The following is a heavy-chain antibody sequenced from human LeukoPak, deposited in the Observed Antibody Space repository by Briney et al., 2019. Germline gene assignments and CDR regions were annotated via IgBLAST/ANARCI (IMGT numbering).Heavy chain of an antibody. J-gene: IGHJ3*02. D-gene: IGHD3-10*01. V-gene: IGHV4-59*01. CDR1: GGSISSYY. Sequence: SETLSLTCTISGGSISSYYWSWIRQPPGKGLEWIGYIYYSGSTNYNPSLKSRVTISVDTSKNQFSLKLSSVTAADTAVYYCAKGPRTKLLWFGELSPDDAFDIWGQGTMVTVSS. CDR2: IYYSGST. CDR3: AKGPRTKLLWFGELSPDDAFDI.